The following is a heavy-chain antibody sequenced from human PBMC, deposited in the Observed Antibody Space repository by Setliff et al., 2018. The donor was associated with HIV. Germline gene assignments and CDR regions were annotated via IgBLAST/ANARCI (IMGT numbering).Heavy chain of an antibody. Sequence: PSETLSLTCTVSGGSITSTTYYWGWIRQPPGKGLEWIGTIHYTGNTYHNPSLKSRVTISVEASKNQISLKLTAVTAADTAVYYCARAAAGRLSAWDYWGQGTLVTVSS. CDR3: ARAAAGRLSAWDY. D-gene: IGHD6-13*01. V-gene: IGHV4-39*07. CDR2: IHYTGNT. J-gene: IGHJ4*02. CDR1: GGSITSTTYY.